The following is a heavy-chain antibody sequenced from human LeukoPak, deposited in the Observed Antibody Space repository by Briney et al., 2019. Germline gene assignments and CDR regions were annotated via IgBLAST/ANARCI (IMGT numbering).Heavy chain of an antibody. CDR1: GVTFSSYG. V-gene: IGHV3-30*03. J-gene: IGHJ4*02. CDR3: TTKVIRGNSGDDYDD. CDR2: ISSDGNDK. D-gene: IGHD5-12*01. Sequence: PGGSLRLSCAASGVTFSSYGMHWVRQAPGRGLEWVALISSDGNDKLYGDSVKGRFTISRDDSKSTLYLQMNSLGAEDTAVYYCTTKVIRGNSGDDYDDWGQGTLVTVSS.